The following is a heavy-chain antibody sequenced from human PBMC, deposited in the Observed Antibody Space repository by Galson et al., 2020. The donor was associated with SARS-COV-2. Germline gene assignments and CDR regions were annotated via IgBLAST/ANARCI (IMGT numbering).Heavy chain of an antibody. CDR3: AKDNRPINWYFDL. CDR1: GFTFDDYA. CDR2: ISWNSGSI. Sequence: SLKISCAASGFTFDDYAMHWVRQAPGKGLEWVSGISWNSGSIGYADSVKGRFTISRDNAKNSLYLQMNSLRAEDTALYYCAKDNRPINWYFDLWGRGTLVTVSS. J-gene: IGHJ2*01. D-gene: IGHD2-21*01. V-gene: IGHV3-9*01.